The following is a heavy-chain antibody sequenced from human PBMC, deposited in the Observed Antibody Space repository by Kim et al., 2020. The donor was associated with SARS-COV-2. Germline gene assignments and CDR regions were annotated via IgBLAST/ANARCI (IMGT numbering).Heavy chain of an antibody. J-gene: IGHJ2*01. CDR2: LTSSGVGT. CDR1: GFTFSNYD. CDR3: AKVRPHWYFDF. Sequence: GGSLRLSCAASGFTFSNYDMSWVRHAPGKGLEWVSSLTSSGVGTTYADSVKGRFTISRDSSKNTLYLQMNSLRAEDTAIYYCAKVRPHWYFDFWGRGTLVSVSS. V-gene: IGHV3-23*01. D-gene: IGHD3-10*01.